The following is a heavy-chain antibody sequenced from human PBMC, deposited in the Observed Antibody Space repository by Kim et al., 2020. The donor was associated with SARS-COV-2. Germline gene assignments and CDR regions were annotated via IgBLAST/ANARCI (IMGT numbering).Heavy chain of an antibody. V-gene: IGHV4-34*01. CDR2: INHSGST. CDR1: GGSFSGYY. CDR3: ARGRPGVLVVVPAARPYY. Sequence: SETLSLTCAVYGGSFSGYYWSWIRQPPGKGLEWIGEINHSGSTNYNPSLNSRVTISVDTSKNQFSLKLSSVTAADTAVYYCARGRPGVLVVVPAARPYY. J-gene: IGHJ6*01. D-gene: IGHD2-2*02.